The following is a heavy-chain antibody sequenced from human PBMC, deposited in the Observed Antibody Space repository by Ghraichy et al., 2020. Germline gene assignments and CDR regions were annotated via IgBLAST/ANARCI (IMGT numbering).Heavy chain of an antibody. D-gene: IGHD1-26*01. J-gene: IGHJ3*02. CDR2: ISGRGDTT. Sequence: GGSLRLSCAASGFTFSSYAMTWVRQAPGKGLEWVSGISGRGDTTQYADSVKGRFTISRDNSKNTLYLQMNSLRAEDTAVYYCAKDRAYSGSYSGAFDIWGQGTVVSVSS. CDR3: AKDRAYSGSYSGAFDI. CDR1: GFTFSSYA. V-gene: IGHV3-23*01.